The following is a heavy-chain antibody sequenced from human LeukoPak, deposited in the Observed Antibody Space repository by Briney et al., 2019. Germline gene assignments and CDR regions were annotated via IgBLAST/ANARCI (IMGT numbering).Heavy chain of an antibody. V-gene: IGHV3-73*01. D-gene: IGHD3-22*01. J-gene: IGHJ3*02. Sequence: PGGSLRLSCAASGFTFSDYYMSWIRQASGKGLEWVGRIRSKANSYATAYAASVKGRFTISRDDSKNTAYLQMNSLKTEDTAVYYCKTDYYDSIERAFDIWGQGTMVTVSS. CDR1: GFTFSDYY. CDR2: IRSKANSYAT. CDR3: KTDYYDSIERAFDI.